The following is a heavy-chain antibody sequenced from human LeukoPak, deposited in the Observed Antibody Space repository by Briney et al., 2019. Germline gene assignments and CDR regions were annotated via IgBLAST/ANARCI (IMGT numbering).Heavy chain of an antibody. CDR1: GYTFTSYD. D-gene: IGHD3-10*01. CDR3: ARGEVLLWFGELLGYMDV. V-gene: IGHV1-8*03. J-gene: IGHJ6*03. CDR2: MNPNSGNT. Sequence: ASVKVSCKASGYTFTSYDINWVRQATGQGLEWMGWMNPNSGNTGYAQKFQGRVTITRNTSISTAYMELSSLRSEDTAVYYCARGEVLLWFGELLGYMDVWGKGTTVTVSS.